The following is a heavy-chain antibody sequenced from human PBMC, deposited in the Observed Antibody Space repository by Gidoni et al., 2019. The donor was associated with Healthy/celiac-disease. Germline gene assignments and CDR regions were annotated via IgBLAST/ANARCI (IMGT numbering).Heavy chain of an antibody. D-gene: IGHD3-16*02. CDR2: IKSKTEGETT. J-gene: IGHJ4*02. CDR3: TTVLFGGFIVPHY. CDR1: GFPFSSAW. V-gene: IGHV3-15*01. Sequence: EVHLVESGGGSVQPGESLRLSCAASGFPFSSAWMSWVRQAPGQGLEWVGRIKSKTEGETTDYAAPVKGRFTISRDDSRDTLYLQMNSLKTEDTALYYCTTVLFGGFIVPHYWGQGTLVTVSS.